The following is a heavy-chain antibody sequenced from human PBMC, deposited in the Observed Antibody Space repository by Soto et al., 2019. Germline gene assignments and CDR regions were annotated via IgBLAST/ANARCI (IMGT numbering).Heavy chain of an antibody. D-gene: IGHD2-8*01. V-gene: IGHV1-18*04. CDR2: ISAYNGNT. CDR1: GYTFTSYG. CDR3: ASTRRYCTNGVCYTGKFDY. J-gene: IGHJ4*02. Sequence: ASVKVSCKASGYTFTSYGISWVRQAPGQGLEWMGWISAYNGNTNYAQKLQGRVTMTTDTSTSTAYMELRSLRSDDTAVYYCASTRRYCTNGVCYTGKFDYWGQGTLVTVSS.